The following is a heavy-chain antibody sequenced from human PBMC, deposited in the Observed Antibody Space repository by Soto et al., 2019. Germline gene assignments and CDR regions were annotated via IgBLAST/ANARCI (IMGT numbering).Heavy chain of an antibody. J-gene: IGHJ4*02. D-gene: IGHD3-16*01. Sequence: QLQRQESGPGLVKPSETLSLTCTVSGGSISSSSYYWGWIRQPPGKGLEWIGSIYYSGSTYYNPSLKSRVTISVDTSKNQFSLKLSSVTAADTAVYYCARHVISLTRPRGYFDYWGQGTLVTVSS. CDR1: GGSISSSSYY. V-gene: IGHV4-39*01. CDR2: IYYSGST. CDR3: ARHVISLTRPRGYFDY.